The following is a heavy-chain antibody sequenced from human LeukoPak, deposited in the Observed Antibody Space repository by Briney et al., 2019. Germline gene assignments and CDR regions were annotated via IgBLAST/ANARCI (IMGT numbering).Heavy chain of an antibody. J-gene: IGHJ4*02. Sequence: SETLSLTCAVYGGSFSGYYWSWIRQPPGKGLGWIGEINHSGSTNYNPSLKSRVTISVDTSKNQFSLKLSSVTAADTAVYYCARASFSIAAAGTIDYWGQGTLVTVSS. CDR1: GGSFSGYY. CDR2: INHSGST. D-gene: IGHD6-13*01. CDR3: ARASFSIAAAGTIDY. V-gene: IGHV4-34*01.